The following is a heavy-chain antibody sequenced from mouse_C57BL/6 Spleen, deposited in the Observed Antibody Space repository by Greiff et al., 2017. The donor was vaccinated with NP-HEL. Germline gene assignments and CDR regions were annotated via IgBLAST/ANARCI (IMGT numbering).Heavy chain of an antibody. Sequence: VQLQQSGAELVKPGASVKLSCKASGYTFTSYWMQWVKQRPGQGLEWIGEIDPSDSYTNYNQKFKGKAILTVDTSSSTAYMQLSSLTSEDSAVYYCARDYGSSYDAMDYWGQGTSVTVSS. D-gene: IGHD1-1*01. CDR2: IDPSDSYT. J-gene: IGHJ4*01. CDR1: GYTFTSYW. CDR3: ARDYGSSYDAMDY. V-gene: IGHV1-50*01.